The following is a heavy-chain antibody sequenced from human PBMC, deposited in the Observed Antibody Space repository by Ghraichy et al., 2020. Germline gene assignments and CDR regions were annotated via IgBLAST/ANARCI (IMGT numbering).Heavy chain of an antibody. J-gene: IGHJ3*02. CDR1: GGSISSGGYY. Sequence: SETLSLTCTVSGGSISSGGYYWSWIRQHPGKGLEWIGYIYYSGSTYYNPSLKSRVTISVDTSKNQFSLKLSSVTAADTAVYYCARGYIAAAGNLDAFDIWGQGTMVTVSS. V-gene: IGHV4-31*03. CDR2: IYYSGST. D-gene: IGHD6-13*01. CDR3: ARGYIAAAGNLDAFDI.